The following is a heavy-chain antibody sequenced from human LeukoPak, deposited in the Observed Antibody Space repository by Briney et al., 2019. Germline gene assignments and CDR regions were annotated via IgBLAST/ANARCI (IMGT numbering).Heavy chain of an antibody. J-gene: IGHJ4*02. Sequence: PGGSLRLSCAAAGLIFTSYWMHWVRQVPGKGLVWVSRISSEGSSTSYADSVKGRFTISRDNARNTLNLQMDSLRAEDTAVYYYARDQRFCTGVTCYSAFDYWGQGTLVTVSS. CDR2: ISSEGSST. CDR1: GLIFTSYW. D-gene: IGHD2-8*02. CDR3: ARDQRFCTGVTCYSAFDY. V-gene: IGHV3-74*01.